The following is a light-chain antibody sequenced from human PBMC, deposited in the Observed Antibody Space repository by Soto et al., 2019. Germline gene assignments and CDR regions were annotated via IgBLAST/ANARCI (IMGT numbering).Light chain of an antibody. CDR3: ETWDSHTRV. Sequence: QSVLTQSSSASVSLGSSVKLTCTLSSGHSGYIIAWHQQQPGKAPRYLMKIEGSGSYDRGSGVPDRFSGSSSGADRYLTISNLQSEDEADYYCETWDSHTRVFGGGTQLTVL. V-gene: IGLV4-60*03. J-gene: IGLJ2*01. CDR1: SGHSGYI. CDR2: IEGSGSY.